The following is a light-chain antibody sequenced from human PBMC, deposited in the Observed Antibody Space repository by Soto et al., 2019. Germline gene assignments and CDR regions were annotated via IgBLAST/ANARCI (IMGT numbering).Light chain of an antibody. CDR1: QSVTSSY. J-gene: IGKJ1*01. V-gene: IGKV3-15*01. CDR2: GAS. Sequence: IVLTQSPGTLSLSPGERATLSCRASQSVTSSYLAWYQQKPGQAPRLLIFGASTRAAGVPPRFSGSGSGSQFTLTIDSMQSEDSGVYYCQQYENWPRTFGQGTKVDIK. CDR3: QQYENWPRT.